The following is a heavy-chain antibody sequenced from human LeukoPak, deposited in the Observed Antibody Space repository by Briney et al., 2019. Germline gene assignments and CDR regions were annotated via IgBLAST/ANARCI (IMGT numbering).Heavy chain of an antibody. CDR1: GASMSWRSYY. D-gene: IGHD3-9*01. V-gene: IGHV4-39*01. CDR3: ARPSNDILTSYSMRTGD. CDR2: IYYSGST. Sequence: SETQSPIYSLSGASMSWRSYYPAWIRQPPGKGLEWIGSIYYSGSTYYNPSLKSRFTISVDTSKNQFSLKLSSVTAADTAVYYCARPSNDILTSYSMRTGDWGEESRVSVSS. J-gene: IGHJ4*02.